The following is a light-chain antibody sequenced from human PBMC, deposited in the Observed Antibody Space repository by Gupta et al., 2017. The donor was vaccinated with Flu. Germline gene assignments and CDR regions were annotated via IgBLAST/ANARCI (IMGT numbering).Light chain of an antibody. Sequence: QSVLTRPPSVCSSTAQELTISCSGGDSNIENPYCSWYQQLPVTAPKLLIYNTANRPSRIPDRFSGSKSGASATLGITGLPTGDEADYYCGTWDSTLGAGVFGGGTKLTVL. CDR3: GTWDSTLGAGV. CDR2: NTA. J-gene: IGLJ2*01. V-gene: IGLV1-51*01. CDR1: DSNIENPY.